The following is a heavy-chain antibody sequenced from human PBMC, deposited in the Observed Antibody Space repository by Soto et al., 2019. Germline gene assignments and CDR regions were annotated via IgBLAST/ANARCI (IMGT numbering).Heavy chain of an antibody. CDR1: GFTFSSYS. CDR2: IWYDGSNK. Sequence: PGGSLRLSCAASGFTFSSYSMHWVRQAPGKGLEWVAVIWYDGSNKYYADSVKGRFTISRGNSKNTLYLQMNSLRAEDTAVYYRARGAAGTAGYFDYWGQGTLVTVSS. D-gene: IGHD6-13*01. J-gene: IGHJ4*02. CDR3: ARGAAGTAGYFDY. V-gene: IGHV3-33*01.